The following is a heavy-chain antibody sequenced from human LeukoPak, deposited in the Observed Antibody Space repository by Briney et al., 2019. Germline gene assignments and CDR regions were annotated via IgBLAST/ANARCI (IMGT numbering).Heavy chain of an antibody. D-gene: IGHD5-12*01. CDR2: IYSGGNT. Sequence: GGSLRLSCAASGFSVSSYYMSWVRQAPGKGLEWVSVIYSGGNTYYADSVKGRFAISSDNSKNTLFLQMNSLRVEDTAVYYRASMASYSGYDFDYWGQGTLVTVSS. V-gene: IGHV3-53*01. CDR3: ASMASYSGYDFDY. CDR1: GFSVSSYY. J-gene: IGHJ4*02.